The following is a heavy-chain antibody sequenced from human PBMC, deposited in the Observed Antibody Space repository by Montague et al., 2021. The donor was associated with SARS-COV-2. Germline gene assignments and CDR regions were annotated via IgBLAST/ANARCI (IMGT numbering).Heavy chain of an antibody. CDR2: TSYGGST. J-gene: IGHJ6*02. CDR1: GGSISADY. V-gene: IGHV4-59*12. CDR3: ARWGEYYDSPYYYYAMDV. D-gene: IGHD3-3*01. Sequence: SETLSLTCTVSGGSISADYWSWTRQSPGKELECIGYTSYGGSTDYNPSLKSRVTISIDTSKNQFSLKLSSVTAADTAVYYCARWGEYYDSPYYYYAMDVWGQGTTVTVSS.